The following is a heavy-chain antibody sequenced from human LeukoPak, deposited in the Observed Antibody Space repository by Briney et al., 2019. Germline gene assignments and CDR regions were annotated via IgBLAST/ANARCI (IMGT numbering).Heavy chain of an antibody. D-gene: IGHD1-14*01. CDR1: SGSIFSSNW. CDR2: IFHSGST. J-gene: IGHJ4*02. CDR3: ARSPTNRVPEDY. V-gene: IGHV4-4*02. Sequence: PSGTLSLACAVSSGSIFSSNWWSWVRQPPGKGLEWIGQIFHSGSTTYSPSLKSRVTISVDKSKNQFSLRLTSVTAADTAVYYCARSPTNRVPEDYWGQGTLVTVSS.